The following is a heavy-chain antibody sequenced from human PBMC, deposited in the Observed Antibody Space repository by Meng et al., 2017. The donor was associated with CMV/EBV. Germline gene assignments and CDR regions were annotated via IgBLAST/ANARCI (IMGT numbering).Heavy chain of an antibody. D-gene: IGHD3-3*01. V-gene: IGHV4-34*01. CDR1: GGSFSGYY. J-gene: IGHJ6*02. CDR3: ARDSRGVSLEGNYDFWSGGYGMDV. CDR2: INHSGST. Sequence: SQTLSLTCAVYGGSFSGYYWSWIRQPPGKGLEWIGEINHSGSTNYNPSLKSRVTISVDTSKNQFSLKLSSVTAADTAVYYCARDSRGVSLEGNYDFWSGGYGMDVWGQGTTVTVSS.